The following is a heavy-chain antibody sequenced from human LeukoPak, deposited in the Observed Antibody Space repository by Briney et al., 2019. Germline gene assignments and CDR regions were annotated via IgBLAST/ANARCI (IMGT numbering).Heavy chain of an antibody. CDR1: GLTFSTNS. J-gene: IGHJ3*02. CDR3: AKGAAAGIGVAFDI. V-gene: IGHV3-53*01. Sequence: PGGSLRLSCAAAGLTFSTNSMNWVRQAPGKGLEWVSVIYSGGSTYYADSVKGRFTISRDNSKNTLYLQMNSLRAEDTAVYYCAKGAAAGIGVAFDIWGQGTMVTVSS. CDR2: IYSGGST. D-gene: IGHD6-13*01.